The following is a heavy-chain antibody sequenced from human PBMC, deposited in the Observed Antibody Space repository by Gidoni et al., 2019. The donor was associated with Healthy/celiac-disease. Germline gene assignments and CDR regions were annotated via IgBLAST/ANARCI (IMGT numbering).Heavy chain of an antibody. CDR2: ISWNSGSI. V-gene: IGHV3-9*01. CDR3: AKAGWGLPIFDY. D-gene: IGHD1-26*01. Sequence: EVQLVESGGGLVQPGRSLRLSCAASGFTFDDYAMHWVRQAPGKGLEWVSGISWNSGSIGYADSVKGRFTISRDNAKNSLYLQMNRLRAEDTALYYCAKAGWGLPIFDYWGQGTLVTVSS. J-gene: IGHJ4*02. CDR1: GFTFDDYA.